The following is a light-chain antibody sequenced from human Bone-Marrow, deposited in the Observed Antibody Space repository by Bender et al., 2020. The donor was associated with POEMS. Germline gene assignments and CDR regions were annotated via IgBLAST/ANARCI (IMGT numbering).Light chain of an antibody. V-gene: IGLV1-44*01. CDR3: SSWDDSLNGWV. Sequence: QSVLTQPPSASGTPGQSVTISCSGTSSNFGNNAANWYQHVPGTAPKLLIYSNNQRPSGVPDRFSASTSGPSASLAISGLHSDDEADYYCSSWDDSLNGWVFGGGTKLTVL. J-gene: IGLJ3*02. CDR1: SSNFGNNA. CDR2: SNN.